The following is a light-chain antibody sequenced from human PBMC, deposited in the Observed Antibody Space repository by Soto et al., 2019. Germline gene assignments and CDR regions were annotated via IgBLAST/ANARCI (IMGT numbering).Light chain of an antibody. CDR2: GAA. Sequence: ETVLTQSPGTLSLSPGERATLSCRASQSVSSNYLAWYQQKPGQAPRLLMYGAATRSTVIPDRFTGSGSGTDFTLTIIILEPEDFAVYYCQQFGRSPPSWTFGQGTKVEIK. J-gene: IGKJ1*01. V-gene: IGKV3-20*01. CDR3: QQFGRSPPSWT. CDR1: QSVSSNY.